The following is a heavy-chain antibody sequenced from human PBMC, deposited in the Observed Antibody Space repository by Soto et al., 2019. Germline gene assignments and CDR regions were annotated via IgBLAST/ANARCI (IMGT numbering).Heavy chain of an antibody. V-gene: IGHV3-23*01. CDR2: ISGSGGST. D-gene: IGHD6-25*01. CDR3: AKVGGSGYYYYYGMDV. J-gene: IGHJ6*01. CDR1: GFTFSSYA. Sequence: PGGSLRLSCASSGFTFSSYAMSCVRHAPGKWLEWVSAISGSGGSTYYADSVKGRFTISRDNSKNTLYLQMNSLRAEDTAVYYCAKVGGSGYYYYYGMDVWGQGTTVTVS.